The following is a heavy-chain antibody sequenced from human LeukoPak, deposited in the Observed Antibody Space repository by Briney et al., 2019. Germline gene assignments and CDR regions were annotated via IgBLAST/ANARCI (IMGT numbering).Heavy chain of an antibody. V-gene: IGHV3-13*01. D-gene: IGHD3-22*01. CDR3: AKGGRSYYYDSSGFDY. CDR1: GFTFSSYD. CDR2: IGTAGDT. Sequence: GGSLRLSCAASGFTFSSYDMHWVRQATGKGLEWVSAIGTAGDTYYPGSVKGRFTISRENAKNSLYLQMNSLRAGDTAVYYCAKGGRSYYYDSSGFDYWGQGTLVTVSS. J-gene: IGHJ4*02.